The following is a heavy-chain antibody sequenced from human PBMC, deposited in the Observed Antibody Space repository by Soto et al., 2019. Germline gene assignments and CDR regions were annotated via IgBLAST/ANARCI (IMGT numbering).Heavy chain of an antibody. Sequence: GGSLRLSCAASGFTFSGSAMHWVRQASGKGLEWVGRIRSKANSYATAYAASVKGRFTISRDDSKNTAYLQMNSLKTEDTAVYYCTRRTPGYCTNGVCLRDLDYWGQGTLVTVSS. D-gene: IGHD2-8*01. CDR2: IRSKANSYAT. J-gene: IGHJ4*02. CDR1: GFTFSGSA. CDR3: TRRTPGYCTNGVCLRDLDY. V-gene: IGHV3-73*01.